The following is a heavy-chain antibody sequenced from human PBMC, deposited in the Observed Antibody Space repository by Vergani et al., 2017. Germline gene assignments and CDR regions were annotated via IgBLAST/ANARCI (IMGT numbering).Heavy chain of an antibody. CDR2: IYYSGLT. CDR3: ARCFRDEGMIHGGTFENWFDP. J-gene: IGHJ5*02. Sequence: QLQLQQSGPGLVKPSETLFLTCTVSADSISSGSYYWGWIRQPPGKSLEWIGSIYYSGLTYYNPSLKTRVTISVDTSKNQFSLTLNSVTAADTAVYYCARCFRDEGMIHGGTFENWFDPWGQGTLVTVSS. V-gene: IGHV4-39*07. CDR1: ADSISSGSYY. D-gene: IGHD3-16*01.